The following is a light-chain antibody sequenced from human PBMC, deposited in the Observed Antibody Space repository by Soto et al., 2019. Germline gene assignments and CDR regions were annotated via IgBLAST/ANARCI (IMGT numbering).Light chain of an antibody. V-gene: IGKV1-5*03. CDR3: QHSNSYPVT. CDR1: QTISSW. Sequence: DIQMTQSPSTLSASVGDRVTITCRASQTISSWLAWYQQKPGKAPKLLIYKASSLESGVPSRFSGSGSGTELTLTISSLQPDDFATYYCQHSNSYPVTFGQGTKV. J-gene: IGKJ1*01. CDR2: KAS.